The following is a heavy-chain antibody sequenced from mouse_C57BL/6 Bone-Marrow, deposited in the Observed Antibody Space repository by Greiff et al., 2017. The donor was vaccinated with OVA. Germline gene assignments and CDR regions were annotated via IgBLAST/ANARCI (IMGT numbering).Heavy chain of an antibody. J-gene: IGHJ1*03. D-gene: IGHD1-1*01. CDR3: VRCDGSSCYFDV. V-gene: IGHV10-3*01. Sequence: EVKLMESGGGLVQPKGSLKLSCAASGFTFHTYAMHWVRQAPGKGLEWVARLRSKSSNYATYYADSVKDRFTISRDDTQSMLYLQMNNLKTEDTAMYYCVRCDGSSCYFDVWGTGTTVTVSS. CDR2: LRSKSSNYAT. CDR1: GFTFHTYA.